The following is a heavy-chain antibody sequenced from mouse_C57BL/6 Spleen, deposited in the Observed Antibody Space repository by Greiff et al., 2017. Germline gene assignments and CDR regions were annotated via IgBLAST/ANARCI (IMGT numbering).Heavy chain of an antibody. J-gene: IGHJ2*01. V-gene: IGHV1-62-2*01. CDR2: FYPGSGSI. Sequence: VQLQQSGAELVKPGASVKLSCKASGYTFTEYTIHWVKQRSGQGLEWIGWFYPGSGSIKYNEKFKDKATLTADKSSSTVYMELSRLTSEDSAVYFCARHEGGNLLYGNYFDYWGQGTTLTVSS. CDR3: ARHEGGNLLYGNYFDY. D-gene: IGHD2-1*01. CDR1: GYTFTEYT.